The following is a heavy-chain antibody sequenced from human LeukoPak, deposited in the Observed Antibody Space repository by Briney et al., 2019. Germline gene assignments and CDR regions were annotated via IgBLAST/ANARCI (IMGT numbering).Heavy chain of an antibody. CDR1: GYTFTGYY. CDR3: ATPLPPNWGLY. Sequence: GASVKVSCKASGYTFTGYYMHWGRQAPGQGLEWMGWINPNSGGTNYAQKFQGRVTMTRDTYTSTAYMELSRLRSDDTAVDYCATPLPPNWGLYWGQGTLVTVSS. J-gene: IGHJ4*02. V-gene: IGHV1-2*02. D-gene: IGHD7-27*01. CDR2: INPNSGGT.